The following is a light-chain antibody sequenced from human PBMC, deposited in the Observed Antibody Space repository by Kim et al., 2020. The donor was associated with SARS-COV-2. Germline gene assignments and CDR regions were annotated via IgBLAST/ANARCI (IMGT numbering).Light chain of an antibody. Sequence: TPSLTPGESATLACRASQTVSSYLAWYQQKPGQAPRLLIYDASVRATDIPARFSGSGSGTDFTLTISRLEPEDSAVYYCQHRTNWLFGQGTKLEI. J-gene: IGKJ2*01. V-gene: IGKV3-11*01. CDR3: QHRTNWL. CDR2: DAS. CDR1: QTVSSY.